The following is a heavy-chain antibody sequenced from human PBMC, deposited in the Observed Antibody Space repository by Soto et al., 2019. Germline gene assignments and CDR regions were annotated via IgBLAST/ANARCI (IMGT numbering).Heavy chain of an antibody. J-gene: IGHJ6*02. Sequence: EVQLVESGGDLVQPGGSLRLSCAASGFIFTSYWMTWVRQAPGKGLEWVANINQHGRQKYYVDSVKGRFTISRDNAKNSVHLQMNSLRAEDTAVYYXARDWGEDGMDVWGQGTAVTVSS. V-gene: IGHV3-7*03. CDR3: ARDWGEDGMDV. CDR1: GFIFTSYW. CDR2: INQHGRQK. D-gene: IGHD3-16*01.